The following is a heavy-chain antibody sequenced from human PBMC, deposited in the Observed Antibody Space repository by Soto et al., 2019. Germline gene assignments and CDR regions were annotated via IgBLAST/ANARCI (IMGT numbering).Heavy chain of an antibody. Sequence: QVQQQQWGARLLKPSETLSLTCAEYGRSMSGYNWSWLRRSPVRGLEWIGEIGPTGDTNYGPSFMSRVTVSVDTSKYELSLRLTQVGAADTATYLCARNGVGFGFDIWGLGTMVSVSS. CDR1: GRSMSGYN. J-gene: IGHJ3*02. CDR3: ARNGVGFGFDI. V-gene: IGHV4-34*02. D-gene: IGHD3-10*01. CDR2: IGPTGDT.